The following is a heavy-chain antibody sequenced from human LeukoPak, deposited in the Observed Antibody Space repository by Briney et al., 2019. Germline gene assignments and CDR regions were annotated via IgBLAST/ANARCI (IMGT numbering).Heavy chain of an antibody. J-gene: IGHJ4*02. Sequence: GGSLRLSCAASGFTFSSYSMNWVRQAPGKGLEWVSSISSSSSYIYYADSVKGRFTISRDNAKNSLYLQMNSLRAEDTAVYYCAKEINYYYDSSGGFDYWGQGTLVTVSS. CDR3: AKEINYYYDSSGGFDY. D-gene: IGHD3-22*01. V-gene: IGHV3-21*04. CDR1: GFTFSSYS. CDR2: ISSSSSYI.